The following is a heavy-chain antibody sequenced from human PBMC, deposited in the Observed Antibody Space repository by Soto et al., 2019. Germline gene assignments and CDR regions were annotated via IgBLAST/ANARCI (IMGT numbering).Heavy chain of an antibody. Sequence: GGSLRLSCAASGFTFSSYSMNWVRQAPGKGLEWVSYIISSSSTIYYADSVKGRFTISRDNAKNSLYLQMNSLRDEDTAVYYCARDPERCSGGSCYPVDWFDPWGQGTLVTVSS. CDR2: IISSSSTI. CDR3: ARDPERCSGGSCYPVDWFDP. J-gene: IGHJ5*02. D-gene: IGHD2-15*01. CDR1: GFTFSSYS. V-gene: IGHV3-48*02.